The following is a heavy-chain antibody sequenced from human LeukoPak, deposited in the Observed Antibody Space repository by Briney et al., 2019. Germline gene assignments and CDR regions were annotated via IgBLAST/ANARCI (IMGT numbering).Heavy chain of an antibody. Sequence: GGSLRLSCAASGFTFSSYAMSWVRQAPGKGLEWVSAISGSGGSTYYADSVKGRFTISRDNSKNTLYLQMNSLRAEDTAVYYCAKYYYDSSGLSALGAFDIWGQGTMVTVSS. D-gene: IGHD3-22*01. V-gene: IGHV3-23*01. CDR2: ISGSGGST. CDR3: AKYYYDSSGLSALGAFDI. CDR1: GFTFSSYA. J-gene: IGHJ3*02.